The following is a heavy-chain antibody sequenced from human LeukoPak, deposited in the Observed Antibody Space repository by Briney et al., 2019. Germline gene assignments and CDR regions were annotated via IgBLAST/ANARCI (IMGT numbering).Heavy chain of an antibody. V-gene: IGHV3-11*04. Sequence: PGGSLRLSCAASGFTFTDYYMSWIRQAPGKGLEWVSYITNSGTTIYYADSVKGRFTISRDNSKNTLYLQMNSLRAEDTAVCYCARDRLGTGTTGYFHHWGQGTLVTVSS. D-gene: IGHD1-7*01. CDR3: ARDRLGTGTTGYFHH. J-gene: IGHJ1*01. CDR2: ITNSGTTI. CDR1: GFTFTDYY.